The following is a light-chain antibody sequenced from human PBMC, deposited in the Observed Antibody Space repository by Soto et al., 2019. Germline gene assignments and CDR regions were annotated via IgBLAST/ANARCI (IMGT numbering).Light chain of an antibody. Sequence: EIVLTQSPGTLSLSPGERATLSYRASQSLSNNQLAWYQQKPGQSPRLLIYDASSRATGIPDRFSGSGSGRDFTLTISRLEPEDFAVYHCQQFVSAPETFGPGTKVDIK. CDR1: QSLSNNQ. J-gene: IGKJ3*01. CDR2: DAS. V-gene: IGKV3-20*01. CDR3: QQFVSAPET.